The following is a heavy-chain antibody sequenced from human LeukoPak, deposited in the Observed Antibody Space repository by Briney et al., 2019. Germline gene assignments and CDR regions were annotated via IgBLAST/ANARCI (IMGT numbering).Heavy chain of an antibody. CDR1: GGSISSGGYY. CDR3: ARATLRFLEWSS. CDR2: IYYSGST. J-gene: IGHJ3*01. D-gene: IGHD3-3*01. Sequence: SETLSLTCTVSGGSISSGGYYWSWIRQPPGKGLEWIGYIYYSGSTYYNPSLKSRVTISVDTSKNQFSLKLSSVTAADTAVYYCARATLRFLEWSSWGQGTMVTVSS. V-gene: IGHV4-30-4*08.